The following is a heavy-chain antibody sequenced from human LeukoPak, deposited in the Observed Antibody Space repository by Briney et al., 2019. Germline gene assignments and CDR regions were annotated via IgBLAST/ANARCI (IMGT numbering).Heavy chain of an antibody. CDR2: INPNSGGT. CDR1: GYTFTGYY. D-gene: IGHD2-2*01. CDR3: ARANPLYCSSTTCLFGY. J-gene: IGHJ4*02. V-gene: IGHV1-2*02. Sequence: GASVKVSCKASGYTFTGYYMHWVRQAPGQGLEWMGWINPNSGGTNYAQKFQGRVTMTRDTSISTAHMELSRLRSDDTAVYYCARANPLYCSSTTCLFGYWGQGTLVTVSS.